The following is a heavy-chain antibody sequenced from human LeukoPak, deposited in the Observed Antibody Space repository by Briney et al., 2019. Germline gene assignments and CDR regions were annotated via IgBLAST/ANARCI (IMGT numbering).Heavy chain of an antibody. Sequence: ASVKVSCKASGGTLANYAFSWVRQAPGQGLELMGFINTNTANPTYAQGFTGRFVFSLDTSVSTAYLQISRLKAEDTAVYYCARAHGPQWAFHIWGQGTAVTVSS. J-gene: IGHJ3*02. CDR3: ARAHGPQWAFHI. CDR2: INTNTANP. D-gene: IGHD6-19*01. CDR1: GGTLANYA. V-gene: IGHV7-4-1*02.